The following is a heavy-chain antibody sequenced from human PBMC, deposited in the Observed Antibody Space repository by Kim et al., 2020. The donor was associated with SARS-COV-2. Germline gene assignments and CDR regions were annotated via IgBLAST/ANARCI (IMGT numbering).Heavy chain of an antibody. V-gene: IGHV1-18*01. D-gene: IGHD3-10*01. CDR1: GYTFSSYG. CDR3: ARDSGYYSSVPGY. J-gene: IGHJ4*02. CDR2: IIAYNGKT. Sequence: ASVKVSCKASGYTFSSYGISWVRQAPGQGLEWMGRIIAYNGKTNYAQKLQGRVTITTDTSTSTAYMELRSLRSDDTAVYYCARDSGYYSSVPGYWGQGTLVTVSS.